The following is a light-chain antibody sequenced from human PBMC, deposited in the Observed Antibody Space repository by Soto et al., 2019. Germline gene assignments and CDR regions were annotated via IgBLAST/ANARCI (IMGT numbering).Light chain of an antibody. CDR1: QSVDNN. Sequence: EIVMTQSPATLSVSPGERATLSCRASQSVDNNLAWYQQQPGQAPRLLVYAASTRATGLPAKYSGSGSGTEFTLTISSLQSEDFAVYYCQQYNDWPQTSGQGTKVEIK. V-gene: IGKV3-15*01. J-gene: IGKJ1*01. CDR3: QQYNDWPQT. CDR2: AAS.